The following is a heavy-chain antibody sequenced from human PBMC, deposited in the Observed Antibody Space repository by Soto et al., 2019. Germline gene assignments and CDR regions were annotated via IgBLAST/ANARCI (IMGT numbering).Heavy chain of an antibody. V-gene: IGHV3-23*01. CDR2: ISGSGGST. D-gene: IGHD3-3*01. CDR1: GFTFSSYA. J-gene: IGHJ6*02. CDR3: AKDMWSWSGYYYYYGMDV. Sequence: GGSLRLSCAASGFTFSSYAMSWGRQAPGKGLEWVSAISGSGGSTYYADSVKGRFTISRDNSKNTLYLQMNSLRAEDTAVYYCAKDMWSWSGYYYYYGMDVWGQGTTVTVSS.